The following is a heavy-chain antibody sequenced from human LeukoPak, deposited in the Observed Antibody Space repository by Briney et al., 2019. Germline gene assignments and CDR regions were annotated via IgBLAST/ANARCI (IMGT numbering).Heavy chain of an antibody. D-gene: IGHD3-3*01. CDR1: GYTLNELS. J-gene: IGHJ5*02. V-gene: IGHV1-24*01. Sequence: GASVKVSCKVSGYTLNELSIHWVRQAAGKGLEWMGGFDTEYGETVYAQKFQGRVTMAEDTSTDTASMELSSLRSEDTAVYYCAPLDFWVPSTWGQGTLVTVSS. CDR3: APLDFWVPST. CDR2: FDTEYGET.